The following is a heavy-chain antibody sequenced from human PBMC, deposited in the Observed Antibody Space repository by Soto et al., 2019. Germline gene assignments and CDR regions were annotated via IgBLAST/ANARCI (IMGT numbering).Heavy chain of an antibody. CDR2: ISSSSSYT. J-gene: IGHJ6*02. CDR3: ARDLVFDSSGYGYYYGMDV. V-gene: IGHV3-11*06. D-gene: IGHD3-22*01. CDR1: GFTFSDYY. Sequence: WGSLRLSCAASGFTFSDYYMSWIRQAPGKGLEWVSYISSSSSYTNYADSVKGRFTISRDNAKNSLYLQMNSLRAEDTAVYYCARDLVFDSSGYGYYYGMDVWGQGTTVTVSS.